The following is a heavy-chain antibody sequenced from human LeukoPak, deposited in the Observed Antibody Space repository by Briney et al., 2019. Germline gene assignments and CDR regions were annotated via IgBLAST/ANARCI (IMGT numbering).Heavy chain of an antibody. CDR1: GFTFSSYA. V-gene: IGHV3-23*01. D-gene: IGHD3-16*01. CDR2: IDSSGGST. CDR3: ARRLGAYWYFDL. J-gene: IGHJ2*01. Sequence: PGGSLRLSCAASGFTFSSYAMNWVRQAPGKGLEWVSGIDSSGGSTNYVDSVTGWFTISRDNSKNTLYLQMNSLRAEDSAIYYCARRLGAYWYFDLWGRGTLVTVSS.